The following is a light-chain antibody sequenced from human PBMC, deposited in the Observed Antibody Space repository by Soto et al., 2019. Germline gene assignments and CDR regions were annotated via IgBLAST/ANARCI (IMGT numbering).Light chain of an antibody. CDR3: QQYTNWPPRR. V-gene: IGKV3-15*01. J-gene: IGKJ1*01. CDR2: GAS. CDR1: QSVSSN. Sequence: IRMTQSPATLSVSPGERAPLSCRASQSVSSNLAWYQQKPGQAPRLLIYGASTRATGIPARFSGSGSGTEFTLTISSLQSEDFAVYYCQQYTNWPPRRFGQGTKVDI.